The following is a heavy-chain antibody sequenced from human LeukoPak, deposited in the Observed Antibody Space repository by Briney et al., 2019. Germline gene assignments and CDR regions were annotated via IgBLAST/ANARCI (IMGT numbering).Heavy chain of an antibody. D-gene: IGHD3-16*02. V-gene: IGHV3-7*04. J-gene: IGHJ4*02. CDR2: IKEDGSEK. Sequence: QPGGSLRLSCAASGFTFSSYWMSWVSQAPGKGLEWVANIKEDGSEKYYVDSVKGRFTISRDNAKNSLYLQMNSLRAEDTAVYYCARDYDYVWGSYRYFYFDYWGQGTLVTVSS. CDR1: GFTFSSYW. CDR3: ARDYDYVWGSYRYFYFDY.